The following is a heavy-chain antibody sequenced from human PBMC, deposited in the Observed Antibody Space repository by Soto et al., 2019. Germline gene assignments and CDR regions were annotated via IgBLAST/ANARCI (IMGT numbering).Heavy chain of an antibody. Sequence: PAQTLSLPCAISGDSVSSNSAAWNLIRQSPARGLEWLGRTYYRSKWYNDYAVSVKSRITINPDTSKNQFSLQLNSVTPEDTAVYYCARSSIAARGPWFDPWGQGTLVTVSS. CDR1: GDSVSSNSAA. J-gene: IGHJ5*02. CDR2: TYYRSKWYN. CDR3: ARSSIAARGPWFDP. D-gene: IGHD6-6*01. V-gene: IGHV6-1*01.